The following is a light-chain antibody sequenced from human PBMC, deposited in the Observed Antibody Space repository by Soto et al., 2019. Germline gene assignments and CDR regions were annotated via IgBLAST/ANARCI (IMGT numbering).Light chain of an antibody. CDR1: QTIYSN. V-gene: IGKV3-20*01. CDR3: QQYVSSPFT. J-gene: IGKJ3*01. CDR2: RAS. Sequence: IMMTQSPATLSVSLGERATLSCRAGQTIYSNVAWYQQRPGQAPRLLIYRASTRAIGIPDRFSGSGSGTDLTLTISRLEPEDSAVYYCQQYVSSPFTFGPGTKVDIK.